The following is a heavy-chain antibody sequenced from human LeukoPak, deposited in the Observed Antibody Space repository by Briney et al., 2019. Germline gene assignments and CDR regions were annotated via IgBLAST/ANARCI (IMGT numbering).Heavy chain of an antibody. CDR1: GGSINSYY. CDR3: AREYDYGDYVNWFDP. J-gene: IGHJ5*02. V-gene: IGHV4-59*01. D-gene: IGHD4-17*01. CDR2: IYYTGST. Sequence: SETLSLTCSVSGGSINSYYWSWIRQPPGKGLEWIGNIYYTGSTNYNPSLQSRVTMSVDTSKNQFSLKLSSVTAADTAVYYCAREYDYGDYVNWFDPWGQGTLVTVSS.